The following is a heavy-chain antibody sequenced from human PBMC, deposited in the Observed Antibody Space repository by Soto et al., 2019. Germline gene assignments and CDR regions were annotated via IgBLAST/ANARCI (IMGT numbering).Heavy chain of an antibody. Sequence: GSGPTLVNPTQALTLTCTFSGFSLTTSGVGVGWIRQPPGKALEWLALIYWDDDRRYSPSLKNRLTITKDTSKNQVVLTMTNMDPVDTATYYCAHTAMAGPFDSWGQGTLVTVSS. D-gene: IGHD6-19*01. CDR2: IYWDDDR. J-gene: IGHJ4*02. V-gene: IGHV2-5*02. CDR3: AHTAMAGPFDS. CDR1: GFSLTTSGVG.